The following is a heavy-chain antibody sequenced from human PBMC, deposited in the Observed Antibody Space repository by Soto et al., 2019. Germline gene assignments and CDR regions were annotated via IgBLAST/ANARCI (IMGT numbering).Heavy chain of an antibody. CDR2: IYSGGST. V-gene: IGHV3-66*01. CDR1: GFTVSSNY. Sequence: GGSLRLSCAASGFTVSSNYMSWVRQAPGKGLEWVSVIYSGGSTYYADSVKGRFTISRDNSKNTLYLQMDSLRAEDTAVYYCARDLRRYGDYVLSAFDSWGQGTMVTVSS. D-gene: IGHD4-17*01. J-gene: IGHJ3*02. CDR3: ARDLRRYGDYVLSAFDS.